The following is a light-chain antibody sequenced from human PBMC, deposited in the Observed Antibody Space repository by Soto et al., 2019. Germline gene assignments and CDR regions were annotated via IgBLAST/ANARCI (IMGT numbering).Light chain of an antibody. Sequence: QSVLTQPPSASGTPGQRVTISCSGSSSNIGSNTVAWYQQLPQTAPKLLVHSNNEWPSGVPDRFSGAKSGTSASLVISGLQSDDEADFYCAAWDDSLSGTVFGGGTKLTVL. CDR1: SSNIGSNT. V-gene: IGLV1-44*01. CDR2: SNN. CDR3: AAWDDSLSGTV. J-gene: IGLJ3*02.